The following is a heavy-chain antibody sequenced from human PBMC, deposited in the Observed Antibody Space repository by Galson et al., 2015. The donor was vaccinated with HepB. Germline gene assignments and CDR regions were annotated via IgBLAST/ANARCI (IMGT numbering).Heavy chain of an antibody. J-gene: IGHJ5*02. V-gene: IGHV2-5*02. CDR2: IYWDDDK. D-gene: IGHD3-10*01. Sequence: PALVKPTQTLTLTCTFSGFSLSTSGVGVGWIRQPPGKALEWLALIYWDDDKRYSPSLKSRLTITKDTSKNQVVLTMTNMDPVDTATYYCAHKFGTAPLLWFDPWGQGTLVTVSS. CDR1: GFSLSTSGVG. CDR3: AHKFGTAPLLWFDP.